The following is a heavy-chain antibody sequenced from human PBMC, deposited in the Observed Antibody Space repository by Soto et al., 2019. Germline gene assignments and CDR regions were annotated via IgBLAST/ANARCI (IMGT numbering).Heavy chain of an antibody. CDR1: GFTFSTYP. D-gene: IGHD4-4*01. Sequence: EAQLLESGGGLVQPGGSLRLSCAASGFTFSTYPMSWVRQAPGKGLEWVSGISGSGISTYDTDSVKGRFTISRDNSKNKVFLQMHSLRDEDTAVYYCVKPPVITASYYYYDMDVWGQGTTVTVSS. J-gene: IGHJ6*02. CDR3: VKPPVITASYYYYDMDV. CDR2: ISGSGIST. V-gene: IGHV3-23*01.